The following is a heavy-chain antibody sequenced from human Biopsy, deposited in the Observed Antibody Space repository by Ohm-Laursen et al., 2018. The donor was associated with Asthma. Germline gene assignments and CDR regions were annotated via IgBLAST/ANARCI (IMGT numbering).Heavy chain of an antibody. CDR1: GFTFSNYG. D-gene: IGHD1-26*01. J-gene: IGHJ4*02. CDR2: ISFDGSNK. V-gene: IGHV3-30*18. CDR3: AKDVFPGWELRRGPDY. Sequence: SLRLSCTASGFTFSNYGMHWLRQAPGKGLDWVVVISFDGSNKNYTDSVKGRFTISRDNTRNTLHLQMNSLRAEDTAVYYCAKDVFPGWELRRGPDYWGQGTLVTVSS.